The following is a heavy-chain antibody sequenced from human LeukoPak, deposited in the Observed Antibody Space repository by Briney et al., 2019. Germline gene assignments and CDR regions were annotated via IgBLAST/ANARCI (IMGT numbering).Heavy chain of an antibody. CDR3: ATIIAAAGNEFDY. CDR1: GVTFSSYS. D-gene: IGHD6-13*01. CDR2: ISSSSSYI. J-gene: IGHJ4*02. Sequence: GGSPRLSCAASGVTFSSYSMNWVRQAPGQGLEWVSSISSSSSYIYYADSVKGRFTIFTDNAKNSLYLQMNSLRAEDTAVYYSATIIAAAGNEFDYWGQGTLVTVSS. V-gene: IGHV3-21*01.